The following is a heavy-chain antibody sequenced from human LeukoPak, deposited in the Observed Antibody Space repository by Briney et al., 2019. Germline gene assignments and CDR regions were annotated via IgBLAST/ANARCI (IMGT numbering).Heavy chain of an antibody. V-gene: IGHV1-69*04. CDR1: GGTFSSYA. J-gene: IGHJ4*02. Sequence: ASVKVSCKASGGTFSSYAISWVRQAPGQGLEWMGRIIPILGIANYAQKFQSRVTITADKSTSTAYMELSSLRSEDTAVYYCAREPHLYYYDSSGYYYVYWGQGTLVTVSS. CDR3: AREPHLYYYDSSGYYYVY. D-gene: IGHD3-22*01. CDR2: IIPILGIA.